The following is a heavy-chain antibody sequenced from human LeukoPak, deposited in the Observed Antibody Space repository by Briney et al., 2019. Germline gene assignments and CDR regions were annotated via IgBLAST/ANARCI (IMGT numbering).Heavy chain of an antibody. V-gene: IGHV3-30*18. Sequence: GGSLRLSCAASGFTFRSYGMHWVRQAPGKGLEWVAVISYDGSNKYYADSVKGRFTISRDNSKNTLYLQMNSLRVEDTAVYYCAKGYYADYGDHWGQGTLVTVSS. CDR3: AKGYYADYGDH. J-gene: IGHJ4*02. D-gene: IGHD4-17*01. CDR1: GFTFRSYG. CDR2: ISYDGSNK.